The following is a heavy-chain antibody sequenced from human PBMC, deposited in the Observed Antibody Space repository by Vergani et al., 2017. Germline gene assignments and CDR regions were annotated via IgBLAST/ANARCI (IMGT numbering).Heavy chain of an antibody. D-gene: IGHD4-17*01. CDR1: GYTFTGYY. V-gene: IGHV1-46*01. Sequence: QVQLVQSGAEVKKPGASVKVSCKASGYTFTGYYMHWVRQAPGQGLEWMGWINPSGGSTSYAQKFQGRVTMTRDTSTSTVYMELSSLRSEDTAVYYCAREYGDYLTFDYWGQGTLVTVSS. CDR3: AREYGDYLTFDY. CDR2: INPSGGST. J-gene: IGHJ4*02.